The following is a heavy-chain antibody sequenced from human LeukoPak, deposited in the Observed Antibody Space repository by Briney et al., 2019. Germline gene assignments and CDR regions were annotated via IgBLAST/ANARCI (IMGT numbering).Heavy chain of an antibody. J-gene: IGHJ4*02. D-gene: IGHD4-17*01. CDR2: IISSSTI. CDR3: AAYGDYHY. CDR1: GFTFSSYS. V-gene: IGHV3-48*01. Sequence: GGSLRLSCAASGFTFSSYSMNWVRQAPGKGLEWVSYIISSSTISYADSVKGRFTISRDNAKNSLFLQMNSLRAEDTAVYYCAAYGDYHYWGQGTLVTVSS.